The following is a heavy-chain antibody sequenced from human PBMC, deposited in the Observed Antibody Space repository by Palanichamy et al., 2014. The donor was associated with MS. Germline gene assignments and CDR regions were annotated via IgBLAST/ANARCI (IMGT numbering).Heavy chain of an antibody. CDR2: INPNSGGT. CDR1: GYTFTDYY. V-gene: IGHV1-2*02. J-gene: IGHJ6*02. D-gene: IGHD6-6*01. Sequence: QVQLVQSGAEVKKPGASVKVSCKASGYTFTDYYMHWVRQAPGQGLEWMGWINPNSGGTNYAQKFQGRVTMTRDTSNSTAYMELSRLRSDDTAVYYCARRGSSPHAYYGMDVWGQGTTVTVSS. CDR3: ARRGSSPHAYYGMDV.